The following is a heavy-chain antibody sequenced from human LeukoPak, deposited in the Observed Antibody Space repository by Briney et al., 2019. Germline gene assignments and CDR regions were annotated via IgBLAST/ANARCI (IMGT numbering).Heavy chain of an antibody. CDR2: IYPGDSDT. CDR1: GYSFTTYW. Sequence: KPGESLKISCKASGYSFTTYWIGWVRQMPGKGLEWMGIIYPGDSDTRYSPSFQGQVTFSADKSISTAYLQWSSLKASDTAMYYCARTYCGGDCYYSYFDYWGRGTLVTVSS. D-gene: IGHD2-21*02. CDR3: ARTYCGGDCYYSYFDY. V-gene: IGHV5-51*01. J-gene: IGHJ4*02.